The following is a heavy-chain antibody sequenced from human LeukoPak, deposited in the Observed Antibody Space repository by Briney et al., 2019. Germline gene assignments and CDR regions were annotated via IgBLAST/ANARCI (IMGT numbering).Heavy chain of an antibody. V-gene: IGHV4-59*01. CDR2: IYYSGST. J-gene: IGHJ4*02. D-gene: IGHD2-21*01. CDR1: GGSISSYY. Sequence: SETQSLTCTVSGGSISSYYWSWIRQPPGKGLEWIGYIYYSGSTNHNPSLKSRVIISVDTSKNQFSLKLSSVTAADTAVYYCARGGIRHFDYWGQGTLVTVSS. CDR3: ARGGIRHFDY.